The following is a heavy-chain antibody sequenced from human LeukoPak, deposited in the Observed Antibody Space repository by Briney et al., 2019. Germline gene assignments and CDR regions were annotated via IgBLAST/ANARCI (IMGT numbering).Heavy chain of an antibody. J-gene: IGHJ4*02. V-gene: IGHV4-34*01. Sequence: PSETLSLTCAVYGGSFSGYYWSWIRQPPGKGLEWIGEINHSGSTNYNPSLKSRVTISVDTSKNRFSLKLSSVTAADTAVYYCARGEQWELYYFDYWGQGTLVTVSS. CDR2: INHSGST. D-gene: IGHD1-26*01. CDR3: ARGEQWELYYFDY. CDR1: GGSFSGYY.